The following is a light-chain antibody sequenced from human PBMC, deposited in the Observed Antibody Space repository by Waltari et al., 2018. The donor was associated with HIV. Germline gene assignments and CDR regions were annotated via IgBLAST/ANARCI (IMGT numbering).Light chain of an antibody. CDR2: GAS. Sequence: DIQMTQSPSTLSASVGDRVTITCRASQSVKTSLAWYQQKPGKAPKLVMYGASSLESGVPSSFSGSGFGAEFTLTISSLQPDEFATYYCQQYDTYPWTFGPGTKVEI. CDR1: QSVKTS. CDR3: QQYDTYPWT. J-gene: IGKJ1*01. V-gene: IGKV1-5*03.